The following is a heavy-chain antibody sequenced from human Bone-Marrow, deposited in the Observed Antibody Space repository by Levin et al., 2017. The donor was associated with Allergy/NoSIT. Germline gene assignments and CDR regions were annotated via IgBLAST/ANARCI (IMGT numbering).Heavy chain of an antibody. V-gene: IGHV3-48*02. CDR2: ITSRGDGT. CDR3: ARDPARGYYDSSGYSGDH. CDR1: GFTFRHYT. J-gene: IGHJ4*02. Sequence: GESLKISCAASGFTFRHYTMNWVRQAPGKGLEWVSCITSRGDGTYYADSVKGRFTISRDNAKNSLYLQLNRLRDEDTAMYYCARDPARGYYDSSGYSGDHWGQGTLVTVSS. D-gene: IGHD3-22*01.